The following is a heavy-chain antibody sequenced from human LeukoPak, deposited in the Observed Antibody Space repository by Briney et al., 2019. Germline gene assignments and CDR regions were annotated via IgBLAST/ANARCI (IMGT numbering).Heavy chain of an antibody. CDR2: INHIVST. Sequence: SETLSLTCAVYGGSFSGYYWSWIRQPPGKGLEWIGEINHIVSTNDNPTLKSRVTISVDTSKNQFTLKLSSVTAADTAVYYCARLGGYCSSTSCYAYRVDPWGQGTLVTVSS. D-gene: IGHD2-2*01. V-gene: IGHV4-34*01. J-gene: IGHJ5*02. CDR1: GGSFSGYY. CDR3: ARLGGYCSSTSCYAYRVDP.